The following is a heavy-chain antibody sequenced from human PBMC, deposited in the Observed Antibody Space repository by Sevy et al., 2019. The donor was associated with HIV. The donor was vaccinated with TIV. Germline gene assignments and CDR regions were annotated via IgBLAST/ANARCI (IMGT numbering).Heavy chain of an antibody. D-gene: IGHD1-26*01. CDR2: LGESGAAT. J-gene: IGHJ6*02. Sequence: GGSLRLSCAASGFIFSSYAMSWVRQAPGKGLQWVSALGESGAATYYADSVKGRFTISRDNSKNTLFLQLNSLRAEDTAVYYCARVVGALPGYYYGMDVWGQGTTVTVSS. CDR1: GFIFSSYA. CDR3: ARVVGALPGYYYGMDV. V-gene: IGHV3-23*01.